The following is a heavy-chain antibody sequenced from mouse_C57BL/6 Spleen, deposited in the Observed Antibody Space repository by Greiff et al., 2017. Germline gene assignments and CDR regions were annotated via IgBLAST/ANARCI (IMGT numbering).Heavy chain of an antibody. V-gene: IGHV1-58*01. D-gene: IGHD1-1*01. CDR3: ARSAGYYGSSSWYVDF. Sequence: EVQLQQSGAELVRPGSSVKMSCKTSGYTFTSYGMNWVKQRPGQGLEWIGYIYIGNGYTKYNEKFKGKATLTSDKSSSTAYMQLSSLTSEDSAIYFCARSAGYYGSSSWYVDFWGKGTLVTVSA. CDR2: IYIGNGYT. J-gene: IGHJ1*03. CDR1: GYTFTSYG.